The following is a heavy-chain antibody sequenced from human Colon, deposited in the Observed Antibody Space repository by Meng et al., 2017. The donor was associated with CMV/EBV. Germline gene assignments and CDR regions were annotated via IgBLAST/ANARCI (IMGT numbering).Heavy chain of an antibody. D-gene: IGHD4-11*01. Sequence: GGSLRLSCVASGFTLSSYWMSWVRQAPGKGLEWVANMNQDGGEKYYLDSVEGRFTISRDNAKNSLYLQVNSLRAEDTAVYYCAAYSNDALDVWGQGTMVTVSS. J-gene: IGHJ3*01. CDR1: GFTLSSYW. CDR3: AAYSNDALDV. V-gene: IGHV3-7*01. CDR2: MNQDGGEK.